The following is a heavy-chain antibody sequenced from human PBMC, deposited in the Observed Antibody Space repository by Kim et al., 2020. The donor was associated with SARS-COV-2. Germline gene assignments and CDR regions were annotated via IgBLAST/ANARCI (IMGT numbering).Heavy chain of an antibody. CDR2: ITPIDGNT. J-gene: IGHJ4*02. CDR3: ARDLSGGWSSDF. Sequence: ASVKVSCKASGYTFTSNHMHWVRQAPGQGREWMGMITPIDGNTRYAQKLQGRVTMTRDTSTSTFYMDLSSLRAEDTAIYYCARDLSGGWSSDFWGQGTLVTVSS. V-gene: IGHV1-46*01. D-gene: IGHD6-19*01. CDR1: GYTFTSNH.